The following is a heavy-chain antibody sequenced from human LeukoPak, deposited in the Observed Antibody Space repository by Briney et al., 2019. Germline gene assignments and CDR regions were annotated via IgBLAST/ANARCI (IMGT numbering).Heavy chain of an antibody. CDR3: AREDSTSCLDY. V-gene: IGHV4-59*01. CDR1: GGSISSYY. J-gene: IGHJ4*02. D-gene: IGHD2-2*01. Sequence: PSETLSLTCTVSGGSISSYYWSWIRQPPGRGLEWIGYIYYSGSTNYNPSLKSRVTISVDTSKNQFSLKLSSVTAADTAVYYCAREDSTSCLDYWGQGTLVTVSS. CDR2: IYYSGST.